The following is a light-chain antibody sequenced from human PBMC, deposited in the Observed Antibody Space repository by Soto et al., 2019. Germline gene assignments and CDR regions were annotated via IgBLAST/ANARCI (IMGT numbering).Light chain of an antibody. V-gene: IGKV3-15*01. CDR2: GAS. CDR3: QQYNNWRPWT. Sequence: EIVMTESPATLSVSPGERVTLSCRTSQSVSTKLAWYQQRPGEAPRLLISGASTRATGVPARFSGSGSGTEFTLTISSLQSEDLAVYYCQQYNNWRPWTFGQGTRWMS. CDR1: QSVSTK. J-gene: IGKJ1*01.